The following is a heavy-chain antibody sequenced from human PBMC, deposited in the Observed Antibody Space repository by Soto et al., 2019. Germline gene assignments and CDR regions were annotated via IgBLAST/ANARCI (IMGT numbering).Heavy chain of an antibody. CDR1: GASITSSGYY. CDR2: IYYRGTT. V-gene: IGHV4-31*01. J-gene: IGHJ4*02. CDR3: ARATESHYFDY. Sequence: QVQLQESGPGLVKPSQTLSLTCTLSGASITSSGYYWSWIRLHPGEGLEWIGYIYYRGTTYYNPSLKSPVTISTATSKKEFSLSLTSVTAADTAVYYCARATESHYFDYWGRGILVTVTS.